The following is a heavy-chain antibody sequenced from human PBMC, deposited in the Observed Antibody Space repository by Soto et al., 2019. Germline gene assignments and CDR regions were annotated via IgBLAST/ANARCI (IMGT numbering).Heavy chain of an antibody. CDR3: ARTEAADSSGYHYAPSPNFDY. J-gene: IGHJ4*02. V-gene: IGHV4-31*02. CDR2: IYYSGST. D-gene: IGHD3-22*01. Sequence: SETLSLTCTVSGGSISSGGYYWSWIRQHPGKGLEWIGYIYYSGSTYYNPSLKSRVTISVDTSKNQFSLKLSSVTAADTAVYYGARTEAADSSGYHYAPSPNFDYWCPGTLVTVYS. CDR1: GGSISSGGYY.